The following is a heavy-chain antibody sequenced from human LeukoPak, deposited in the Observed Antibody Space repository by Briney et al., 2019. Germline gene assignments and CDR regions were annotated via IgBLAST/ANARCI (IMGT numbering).Heavy chain of an antibody. J-gene: IGHJ4*02. V-gene: IGHV3-74*01. D-gene: IGHD6-25*01. CDR3: ARENLAAAADY. CDR2: IRGDGSMT. Sequence: GGSLRLSCAASEFTFSAYWMHWVRQAPGKGLVWVSRIRGDGSMTNYADSVKGRFTISRDNAKNTLYLQMNSLRLEDTAVYYCARENLAAAADYWGQGTVVIVSS. CDR1: EFTFSAYW.